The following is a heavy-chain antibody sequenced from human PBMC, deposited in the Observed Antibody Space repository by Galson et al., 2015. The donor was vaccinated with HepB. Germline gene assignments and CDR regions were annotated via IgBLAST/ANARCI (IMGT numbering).Heavy chain of an antibody. V-gene: IGHV3-30*02. CDR2: IRYDGSNK. CDR1: GFTFSSYG. J-gene: IGHJ4*02. CDR3: AKALLAWGCPFDY. D-gene: IGHD7-27*01. Sequence: SLRLSCAASGFTFSSYGMHWVRQAPGKGLEWVAFIRYDGSNKYYADSVKGRFTISRDNSKNTLYLQMNSLRAEDTAVYYCAKALLAWGCPFDYWGQGTLVTVSS.